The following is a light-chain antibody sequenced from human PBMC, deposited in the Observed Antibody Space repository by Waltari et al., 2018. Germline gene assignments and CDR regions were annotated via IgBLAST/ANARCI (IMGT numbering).Light chain of an antibody. CDR1: QRISGD. CDR3: QFYNSWPPF. J-gene: IGKJ2*01. V-gene: IGKV3-15*01. Sequence: EIVLTQSPATLPVSPGERATLSCRASQRISGDLAWYHQKAGQAPRLFIYGASARATGVPARFSGSGSGTELTLTISSLQSEYFTLYYCQFYNSWPPFFGQGTKLGI. CDR2: GAS.